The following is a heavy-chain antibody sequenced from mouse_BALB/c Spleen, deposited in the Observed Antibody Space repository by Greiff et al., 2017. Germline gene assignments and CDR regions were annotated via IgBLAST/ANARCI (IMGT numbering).Heavy chain of an antibody. Sequence: VQLKQSGPELVKPGASVKMSCKASGYTFTSYVMHWVKQKPGQGLEWIGYINPYNDGTKYNEKFKGKATLTSDKSSSTAYMELSSLTSEDSAVYYCAREAMDDGYYGGYFDVWGAGTTVTVSS. CDR2: INPYNDGT. CDR1: GYTFTSYV. D-gene: IGHD2-3*01. V-gene: IGHV1-14*01. CDR3: AREAMDDGYYGGYFDV. J-gene: IGHJ1*01.